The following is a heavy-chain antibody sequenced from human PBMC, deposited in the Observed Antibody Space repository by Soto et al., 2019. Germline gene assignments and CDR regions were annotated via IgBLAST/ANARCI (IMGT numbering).Heavy chain of an antibody. CDR1: GFTFNSHA. Sequence: EVPLVESGGGLVKPGGSLRLSCVASGFTFNSHALNWVRQAPGKGLEWVSSISGSSSHIYYADSLKGRFTTSRDNARNSVYLQMNSLRAENTAVYYCAAELTSDAFDFWGPGTVVTVS. J-gene: IGHJ3*01. V-gene: IGHV3-21*06. CDR2: ISGSSSHI. CDR3: AAELTSDAFDF. D-gene: IGHD3-9*01.